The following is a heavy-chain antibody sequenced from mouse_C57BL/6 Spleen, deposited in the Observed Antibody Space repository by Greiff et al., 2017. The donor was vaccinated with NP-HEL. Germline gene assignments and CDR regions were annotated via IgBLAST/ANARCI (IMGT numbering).Heavy chain of an antibody. V-gene: IGHV3-6*01. Sequence: VQLKESGPGLVKPSQSLSLTCSVTGYSITSGYYWNWIRQFPGNKLEWMGYISYDGSNNYNPSLKNRISITRDTSKNQFFLKLNSVTTEYTATYYCARAFDYWGQGTTLTVSS. CDR2: ISYDGSN. J-gene: IGHJ2*01. CDR3: ARAFDY. CDR1: GYSITSGYY.